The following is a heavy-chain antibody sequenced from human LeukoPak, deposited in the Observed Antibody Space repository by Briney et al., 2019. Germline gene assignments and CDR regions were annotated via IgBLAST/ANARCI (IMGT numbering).Heavy chain of an antibody. CDR3: TIAVAGQTPTHFDY. CDR1: GSTFSSYS. D-gene: IGHD6-19*01. J-gene: IGHJ4*02. CDR2: ISSSSSYI. Sequence: GGSLRLSCAASGSTFSSYSMNWVRQAPGKGLEWASSISSSSSYIYYADSVKGRFTISRDNAKNSLYLQMNSLRAEDTAVYYCTIAVAGQTPTHFDYWGQGTLVTVSS. V-gene: IGHV3-21*01.